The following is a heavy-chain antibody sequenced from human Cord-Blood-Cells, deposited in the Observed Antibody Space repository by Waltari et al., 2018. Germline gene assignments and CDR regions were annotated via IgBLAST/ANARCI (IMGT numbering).Heavy chain of an antibody. CDR1: GFTFSSYG. CDR3: AKIGIVGATPDFDY. V-gene: IGHV3-30*18. D-gene: IGHD1-26*01. J-gene: IGHJ4*02. Sequence: QVQLVESGGGVVQPGRSLRLSCAASGFTFSSYGMHWVRQAPGKGLEWVAVISYDGSNKYYADSVKGRFTISRDNSKNTLYLQMNSLRAEDTAVYYCAKIGIVGATPDFDYWGQGTLVTVSS. CDR2: ISYDGSNK.